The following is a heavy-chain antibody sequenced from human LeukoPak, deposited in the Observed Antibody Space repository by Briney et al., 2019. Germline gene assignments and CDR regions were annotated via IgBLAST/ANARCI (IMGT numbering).Heavy chain of an antibody. CDR1: GGSFSGYY. D-gene: IGHD3-10*01. CDR3: ARVMVRGVITKYNWFDP. Sequence: SETLSLTCAVYGGSFSGYYWSWIRQPPGKGLEWIGEINHSGSTNYNPSLKSRVTISVDTSKNQFSLKLSSVTAADTAVYYCARVMVRGVITKYNWFDPWGQGTLVTVSS. CDR2: INHSGST. J-gene: IGHJ5*02. V-gene: IGHV4-34*01.